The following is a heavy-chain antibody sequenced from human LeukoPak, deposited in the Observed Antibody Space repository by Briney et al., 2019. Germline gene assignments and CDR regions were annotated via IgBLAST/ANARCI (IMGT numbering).Heavy chain of an antibody. J-gene: IGHJ4*02. CDR2: ISSSSSYI. Sequence: PGGSLRLSCVASGFTFSSYSMNWVRQAPGKGLEWVSSISSSSSYIYYADSVKGRFTISRDNAKNSLYLQMNSLRAEDTAVYYCARDGGFGYSYGTDYWGQGTLVTVSS. CDR1: GFTFSSYS. CDR3: ARDGGFGYSYGTDY. V-gene: IGHV3-21*01. D-gene: IGHD5-18*01.